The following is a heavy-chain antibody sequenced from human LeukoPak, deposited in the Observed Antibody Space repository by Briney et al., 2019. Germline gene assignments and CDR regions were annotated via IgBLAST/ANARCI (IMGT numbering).Heavy chain of an antibody. CDR3: AKGYCSSTSCCYDY. Sequence: GGSLRLSCAASGFTFSSYAMSWVSQAPGKGLEWVSAISGSGGSTYYADSVKGRFTISRDNSKNTLYLQMNSLRAEDTAVYYCAKGYCSSTSCCYDYWGQGTLVTVSS. D-gene: IGHD2-2*01. CDR2: ISGSGGST. V-gene: IGHV3-23*01. CDR1: GFTFSSYA. J-gene: IGHJ4*02.